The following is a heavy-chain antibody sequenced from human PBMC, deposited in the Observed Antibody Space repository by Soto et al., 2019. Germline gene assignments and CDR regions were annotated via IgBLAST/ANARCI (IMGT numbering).Heavy chain of an antibody. J-gene: IGHJ6*02. CDR3: ARDKGGGGYDQLPYYYYGMDV. CDR2: IIPIFGTA. V-gene: IGHV1-69*13. Sequence: SVKVSCKASGGTFSSYAISWVRQAPGQGLEWMGGIIPIFGTANYAQKFQGRVTITADESTSTAYMELSSLRPEDTAVYYCARDKGGGGYDQLPYYYYGMDVWGQGTTVTVSS. D-gene: IGHD5-12*01. CDR1: GGTFSSYA.